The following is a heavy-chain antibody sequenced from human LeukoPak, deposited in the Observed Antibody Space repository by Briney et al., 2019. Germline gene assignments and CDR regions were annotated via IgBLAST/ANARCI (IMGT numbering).Heavy chain of an antibody. CDR2: IIPIFGTA. J-gene: IGHJ4*02. D-gene: IGHD3-10*01. V-gene: IGHV1-69*05. CDR1: GCTFSSYA. CDR3: AREGVAGLNYFDY. Sequence: ASVKVSCKASGCTFSSYAISWVRQAPGQGLEWMGGIIPIFGTANYAQKFQGRVTITTDESTSTAYMELSSLRSEDTAVYYCAREGVAGLNYFDYWGQGTLVTVSS.